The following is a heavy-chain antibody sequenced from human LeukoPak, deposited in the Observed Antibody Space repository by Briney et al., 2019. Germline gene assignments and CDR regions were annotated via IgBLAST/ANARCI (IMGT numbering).Heavy chain of an antibody. CDR2: INHSGST. CDR3: ASRAIAAPCKPFDY. CDR1: GGSFSGYY. V-gene: IGHV4-34*01. J-gene: IGHJ4*02. Sequence: SETLSLTCAVYGGSFSGYYWSWIRQPPGKGLEWIGEINHSGSTNYNPSLKSRVTISVDTSKNQFSLKLSSVTAADTAVYYCASRAIAAPCKPFDYWGQGTLVTVSS. D-gene: IGHD6-13*01.